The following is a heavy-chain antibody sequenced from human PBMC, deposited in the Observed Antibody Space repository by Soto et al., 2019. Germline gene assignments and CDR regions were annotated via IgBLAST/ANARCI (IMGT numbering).Heavy chain of an antibody. CDR2: IWYDGSNK. J-gene: IGHJ6*02. Sequence: PGGSLRLSCAASGFTFSSYGMHWVRQAPGKGLEWVAVIWYDGSNKYYADSVKGRFTISRDNSKNTLYLQMNSLRAEDTAVYYCAREGIGAPYSYYCGMDVWGQGTTVTVSS. CDR1: GFTFSSYG. D-gene: IGHD6-13*01. CDR3: AREGIGAPYSYYCGMDV. V-gene: IGHV3-33*01.